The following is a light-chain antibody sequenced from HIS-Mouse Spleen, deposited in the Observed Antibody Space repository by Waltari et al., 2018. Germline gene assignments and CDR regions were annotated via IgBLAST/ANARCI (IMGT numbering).Light chain of an antibody. Sequence: QSALTQPPSASGSPGQSVPISCTGTSSDGGGYNYFSWYQQHPGKAPKLMIYEVSKRPSGVPDRFSGSKSGNTASLTVSGLQAEDEADYYCSSYAGSNNLVFGGGTKLTVL. CDR2: EVS. CDR3: SSYAGSNNLV. V-gene: IGLV2-8*01. CDR1: SSDGGGYNY. J-gene: IGLJ3*02.